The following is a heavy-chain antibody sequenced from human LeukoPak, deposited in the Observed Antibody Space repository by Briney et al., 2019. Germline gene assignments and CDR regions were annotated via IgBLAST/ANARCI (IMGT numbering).Heavy chain of an antibody. D-gene: IGHD3-22*01. V-gene: IGHV3-23*01. CDR3: AKEPVKYYYDSSGYYDY. CDR1: GFTFSSYA. Sequence: GGSLRLSCAASGFTFSSYAMSWVRQAPGKGLEWVSAISGSGGSTYYADSVKGRFTISRDNSKNTLYLQMNSLRAEDTAVYYCAKEPVKYYYDSSGYYDYWGQGTLVTVSS. CDR2: ISGSGGST. J-gene: IGHJ4*02.